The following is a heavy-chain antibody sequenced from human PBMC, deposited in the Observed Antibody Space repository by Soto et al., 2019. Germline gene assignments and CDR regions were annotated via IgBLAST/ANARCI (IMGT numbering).Heavy chain of an antibody. CDR2: IYYSGST. V-gene: IGHV4-31*03. CDR3: ARDRRNYYDSSGIWFVVDYFDY. J-gene: IGHJ4*02. Sequence: QVQLQESGPGLVKPSQTLSLTCTVSGGSISSGGYYWSWIRQHPGKGLEWIGYIYYSGSTYYNPSLKSRVTISVDTSKNQFSLKLSSVTAADTAVYYCARDRRNYYDSSGIWFVVDYFDYWGQGTLVTVSS. D-gene: IGHD3-22*01. CDR1: GGSISSGGYY.